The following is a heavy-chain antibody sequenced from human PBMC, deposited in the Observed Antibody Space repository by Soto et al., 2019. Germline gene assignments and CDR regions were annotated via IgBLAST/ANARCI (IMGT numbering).Heavy chain of an antibody. CDR2: IYYSGST. J-gene: IGHJ5*02. V-gene: IGHV4-59*01. CDR1: GGSISSYY. CDR3: AKGGSNWFDP. Sequence: SETLSLTCTVSGGSISSYYWSWIRQPPGKGLEWIGYIYYSGSTNYNPSLKSRVTISVDASKNQFSLKLSSVTAADTAVYYCAKGGSNWFDPWGQGTLVTVSS. D-gene: IGHD3-10*01.